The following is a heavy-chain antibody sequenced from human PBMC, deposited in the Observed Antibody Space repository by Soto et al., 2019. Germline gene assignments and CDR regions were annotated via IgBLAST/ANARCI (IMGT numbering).Heavy chain of an antibody. CDR1: GFTFSDYY. CDR2: ISSSSSYT. V-gene: IGHV3-11*03. D-gene: IGHD3-22*01. Sequence: PGGSLRLSCAASGFTFSDYYMSWIRQAPGKGLEWVSYISSSSSYTNYADSVKGRFTISRDNAKNSLYLQMNSLRAEDTAVYYCARRGGGDSSKMDVWGQGTTVTVSS. CDR3: ARRGGGDSSKMDV. J-gene: IGHJ6*02.